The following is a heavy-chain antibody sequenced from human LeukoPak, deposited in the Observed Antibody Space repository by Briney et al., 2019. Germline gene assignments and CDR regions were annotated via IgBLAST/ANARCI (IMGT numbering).Heavy chain of an antibody. CDR1: GGSISSTSYY. Sequence: SETLSLTCTVSGGSISSTSYYWGWIRQPPGKGLEWIGSIYYSGSTYYNPSLKSRVTISVDTSKNQFSLKLSSVTAADTAVYYCAREYSSGHFDYWGQGTLVTASS. D-gene: IGHD6-19*01. CDR2: IYYSGST. V-gene: IGHV4-39*01. J-gene: IGHJ4*02. CDR3: AREYSSGHFDY.